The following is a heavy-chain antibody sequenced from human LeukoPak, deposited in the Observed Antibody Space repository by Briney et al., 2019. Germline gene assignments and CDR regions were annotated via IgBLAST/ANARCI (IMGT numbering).Heavy chain of an antibody. CDR1: GYSFTSYW. CDR3: ARQENYYDRSGYGETHYYFDY. Sequence: GESLKISCKGSGYSFTSYWIGWVRQMPGKGLELMGIIYPGDSDTRYSPSFQGQVTISADKSISTAYVQWSSLKASDTAMYYCARQENYYDRSGYGETHYYFDYWGQGTLVTVSS. J-gene: IGHJ4*02. V-gene: IGHV5-51*01. D-gene: IGHD3-22*01. CDR2: IYPGDSDT.